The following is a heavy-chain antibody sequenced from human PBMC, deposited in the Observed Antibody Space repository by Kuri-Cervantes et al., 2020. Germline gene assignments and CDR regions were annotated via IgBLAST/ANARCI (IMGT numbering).Heavy chain of an antibody. CDR3: ARVFSYYYGSGSDTFYFDY. Sequence: GESLKISCAASGFTFSSYWMHWVRQAPGKGLVWVSRINSDGSSTSYADSVKGRFTISRDNAKNTLYLQMNSLRAEDTAVYYCARVFSYYYGSGSDTFYFDYWGQGSLVTVSS. J-gene: IGHJ4*02. CDR1: GFTFSSYW. V-gene: IGHV3-74*01. CDR2: INSDGSST. D-gene: IGHD3-10*01.